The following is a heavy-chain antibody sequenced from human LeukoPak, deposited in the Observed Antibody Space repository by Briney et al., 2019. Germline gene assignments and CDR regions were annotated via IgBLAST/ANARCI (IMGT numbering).Heavy chain of an antibody. CDR1: GGTFSSYA. D-gene: IGHD3-22*01. V-gene: IGHV1-69*04. CDR3: ARDSAPRTYYDDSSGYHDAFDI. J-gene: IGHJ3*02. CDR2: IIPILGIA. Sequence: ASVKVSCKASGGTFSSYAISWVRQAPGQGLEWMGRIIPILGIANYAQKFQGRVTITADKSTSTAYMELSSLRSEDTAVYYCARDSAPRTYYDDSSGYHDAFDIWGQGTMVTVSS.